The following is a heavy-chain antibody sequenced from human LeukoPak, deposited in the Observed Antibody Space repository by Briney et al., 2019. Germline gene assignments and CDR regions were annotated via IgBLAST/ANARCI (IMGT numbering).Heavy chain of an antibody. D-gene: IGHD5-18*01. Sequence: PSETLSLTCTVSGGSISTYYWSWIRQPPGKGLEWIGYIYYSGSINYNPSLKSRDTISVDTSKNQFSLKLSSVTAADTAVYYCARSRGYSYGTTFLDYWGQGTLVTVSS. J-gene: IGHJ4*02. V-gene: IGHV4-59*08. CDR1: GGSISTYY. CDR2: IYYSGSI. CDR3: ARSRGYSYGTTFLDY.